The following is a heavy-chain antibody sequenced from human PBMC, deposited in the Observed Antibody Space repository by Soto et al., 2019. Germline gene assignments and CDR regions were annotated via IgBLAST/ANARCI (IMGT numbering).Heavy chain of an antibody. CDR3: ARGGTNFGVVIKSGDWFDP. D-gene: IGHD3-3*01. CDR1: GYTFTSYY. CDR2: INPSGGST. Sequence: ASVKVSCKASGYTFTSYYMHWVRQAPGQGLEWMGIINPSGGSTSYAQKFQGRVTMTRDTSTSTVYMELSSLRSEDTAVYYCARGGTNFGVVIKSGDWFDPWGQGTLVTVSS. V-gene: IGHV1-46*01. J-gene: IGHJ5*02.